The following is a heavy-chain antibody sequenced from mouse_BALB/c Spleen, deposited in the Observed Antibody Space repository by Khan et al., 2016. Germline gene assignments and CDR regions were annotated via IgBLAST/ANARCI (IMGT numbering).Heavy chain of an antibody. D-gene: IGHD4-1*01. CDR1: GYSITSGYY. V-gene: IGHV3-6*02. CDR3: TRDEITGTFAY. J-gene: IGHJ3*01. CDR2: ISYDGSN. Sequence: EVQLQESGPGLVKPSQSLSLTCSVTGYSITSGYYWNWIRQFPGNKLEWMGCISYDGSNTYNPSLRNRISITSDTSKNQFFLKLNSVTTEDTASYFCTRDEITGTFAYWGQGTLVTVSA.